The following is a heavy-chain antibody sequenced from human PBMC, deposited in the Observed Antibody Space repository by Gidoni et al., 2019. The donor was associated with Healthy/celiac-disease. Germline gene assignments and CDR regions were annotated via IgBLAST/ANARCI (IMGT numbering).Heavy chain of an antibody. V-gene: IGHV3-66*01. CDR1: GFTVSSNY. J-gene: IGHJ4*02. CDR2: IYSGGST. Sequence: EVQLVESGGCLVQPGGSLSLSCAASGFTVSSNYMSWVRQAPGKGLEWVSVIYSGGSTYYADSVKGRFTISRDNSKNTLYLQMNSLRAEDTAVYYCARVGYNDYWGQGTLVTVSS. D-gene: IGHD3-10*01. CDR3: ARVGYNDY.